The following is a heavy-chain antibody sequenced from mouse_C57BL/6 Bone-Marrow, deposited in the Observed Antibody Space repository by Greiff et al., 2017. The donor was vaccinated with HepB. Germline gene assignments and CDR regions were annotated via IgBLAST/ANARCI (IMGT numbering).Heavy chain of an antibody. V-gene: IGHV1-81*01. CDR3: ANYYYGSSYVGWYFDV. CDR1: GYTFTSYG. D-gene: IGHD1-1*01. J-gene: IGHJ1*03. Sequence: VKLQESGAELARPGASVKLSCKASGYTFTSYGISWVKQRTGQGLEWIGEIYPRSGNTYYNEKFKGKATLTADKSSSTAYMELRSLTSEDSAVYFCANYYYGSSYVGWYFDVWGTGTTVTVSS. CDR2: IYPRSGNT.